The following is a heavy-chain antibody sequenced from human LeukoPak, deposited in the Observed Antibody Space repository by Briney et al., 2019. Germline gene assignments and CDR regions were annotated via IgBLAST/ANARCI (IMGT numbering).Heavy chain of an antibody. V-gene: IGHV4-39*01. Sequence: PGGSLRLSCAASGFTFSSYSMNWIRQPPGKGLEWIGNTYYSGSTYYSPSLKSRLTISVDTSRNQFSLKLSSVTAADTAVYYCARQGAGGRAFDIWGQGTMVTVSS. CDR3: ARQGAGGRAFDI. J-gene: IGHJ3*02. CDR1: GFTFSSYS. D-gene: IGHD1-26*01. CDR2: TYYSGST.